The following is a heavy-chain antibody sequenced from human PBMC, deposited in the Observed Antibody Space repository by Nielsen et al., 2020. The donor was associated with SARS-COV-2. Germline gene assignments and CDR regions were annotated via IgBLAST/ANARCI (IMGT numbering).Heavy chain of an antibody. D-gene: IGHD2-15*01. CDR2: INAGNGNT. Sequence: WVRQAPGQRLEWMGWINAGNGNTKYSQKFQGRVTITADESTSTAYMELSSLRPEDTAVYYCARGYRTGYCSGGSCYGPVDCWGQGTLVTVSS. J-gene: IGHJ4*02. CDR3: ARGYRTGYCSGGSCYGPVDC. V-gene: IGHV1-3*01.